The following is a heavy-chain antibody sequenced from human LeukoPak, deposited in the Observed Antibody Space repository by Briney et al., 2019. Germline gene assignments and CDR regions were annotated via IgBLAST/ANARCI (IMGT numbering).Heavy chain of an antibody. CDR1: GFSLSAYW. V-gene: IGHV3-7*01. CDR3: ARDTKTNTLDY. J-gene: IGHJ4*02. Sequence: GGSLRLSCAASGFSLSAYWMTWVRQAPGKGLEWVANINRDGSQKNHVDSVKGRFTISRDNAKNSLYLQMNSLRAEDTAVYYCARDTKTNTLDYWGQGTLVTVSS. CDR2: INRDGSQK. D-gene: IGHD2-8*01.